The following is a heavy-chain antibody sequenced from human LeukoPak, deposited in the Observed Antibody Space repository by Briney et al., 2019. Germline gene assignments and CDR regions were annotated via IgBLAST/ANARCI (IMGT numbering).Heavy chain of an antibody. V-gene: IGHV4-38-2*02. CDR1: GYSISSGYY. D-gene: IGHD2-15*01. CDR2: IFHSGTT. J-gene: IGHJ6*03. Sequence: PSETLPLTCTVSGYSISSGYYWGWIRQPPGKGLEWIGSIFHSGTTYYNPSLKSRVTISVDTSKNQFSLKLSSVTAADTAMYYCARVRCSGGSCPYYYYYYYMDVWGKGTTVTVSS. CDR3: ARVRCSGGSCPYYYYYYYMDV.